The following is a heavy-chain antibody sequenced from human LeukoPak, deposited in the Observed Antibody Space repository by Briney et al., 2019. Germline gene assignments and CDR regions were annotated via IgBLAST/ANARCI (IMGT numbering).Heavy chain of an antibody. D-gene: IGHD3-22*01. J-gene: IGHJ4*02. Sequence: SETLSLTCTVSGGSISSYYWSWIRQPPGKGLEWIGYMYYSGSTSYNPSLKSRVTISVDTSKDQFSLQLSSVTAADTAVYYRARRAYSSGYYYFDYWGQGTLVTVSS. CDR1: GGSISSYY. V-gene: IGHV4-59*08. CDR3: ARRAYSSGYYYFDY. CDR2: MYYSGST.